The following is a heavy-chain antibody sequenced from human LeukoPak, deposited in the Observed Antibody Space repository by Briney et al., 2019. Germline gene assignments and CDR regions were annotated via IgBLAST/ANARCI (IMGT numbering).Heavy chain of an antibody. CDR3: ARVGYYGSGSYYREY. D-gene: IGHD3-10*01. CDR2: ISAYNGNT. CDR1: GYTFTSCG. Sequence: ASVKVSCKASGYTFTSCGISWVRQAPGQGLEWMGWISAYNGNTNYAQKLQGRVTMTTDTSTSTAYMELRSLRSDDTAVYYCARVGYYGSGSYYREYWGQGTLVTVSS. V-gene: IGHV1-18*04. J-gene: IGHJ4*02.